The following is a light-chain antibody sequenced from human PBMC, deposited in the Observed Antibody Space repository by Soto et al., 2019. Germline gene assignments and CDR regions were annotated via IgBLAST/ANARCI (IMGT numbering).Light chain of an antibody. CDR3: QQTYSIPRT. CDR1: HNIARY. CDR2: VAS. Sequence: DIQMPQSPSSLSASAGDRVTITCRASHNIARYLYWFQQKPGKAPNLLIYVASNLQSGVPSRFSGSGSGTDFTLTINNLQPEDFATYYCQQTYSIPRTVGQGTKLEIK. V-gene: IGKV1-39*01. J-gene: IGKJ2*01.